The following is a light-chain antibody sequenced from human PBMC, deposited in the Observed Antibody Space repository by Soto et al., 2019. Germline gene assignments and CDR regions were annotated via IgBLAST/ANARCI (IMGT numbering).Light chain of an antibody. Sequence: QSVLTQPPSASGTPGQRVTISCSGSSSNIGSNTVNWYQQLPGTAPKLLIYSNNQRPSWAPDRFSGSKSGTSASLASSGLPSEAQADYYCAAWDDSLNGDVVFGGGTKLTVL. CDR2: SNN. CDR3: AAWDDSLNGDVV. CDR1: SSNIGSNT. J-gene: IGLJ2*01. V-gene: IGLV1-44*01.